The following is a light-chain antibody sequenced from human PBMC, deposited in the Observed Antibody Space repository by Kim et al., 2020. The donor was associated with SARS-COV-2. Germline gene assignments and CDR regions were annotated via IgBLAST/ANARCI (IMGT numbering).Light chain of an antibody. J-gene: IGKJ2*02. CDR1: QNISKY. CDR2: DAS. Sequence: EIVLTQSPATLSLSPGERATLSCRASQNISKYLAWYQQKPGQIPRLLIYDASDRASGIPARFSGSGSGTDFTLTISSLEPEDFAVYYCHQRTNWPPWTFGQGTKLEI. CDR3: HQRTNWPPWT. V-gene: IGKV3-11*01.